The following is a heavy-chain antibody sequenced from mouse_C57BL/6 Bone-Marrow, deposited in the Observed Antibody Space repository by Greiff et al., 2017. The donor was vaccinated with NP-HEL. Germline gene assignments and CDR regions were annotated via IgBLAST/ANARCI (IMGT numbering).Heavy chain of an antibody. CDR3: ARRGGVTTRDYAMDY. V-gene: IGHV1-82*01. Sequence: VQLQQSGPELVKPGASVKISCKASGYAFSSSWMNWVKQRPGKGLEWIGRIYPGDGDTNYNGKFKGKATLTADKSSSTAYLQLSRLTSEDSAVYCWARRGGVTTRDYAMDYWGQGTSVTGSS. CDR1: GYAFSSSW. J-gene: IGHJ4*01. D-gene: IGHD2-2*01. CDR2: IYPGDGDT.